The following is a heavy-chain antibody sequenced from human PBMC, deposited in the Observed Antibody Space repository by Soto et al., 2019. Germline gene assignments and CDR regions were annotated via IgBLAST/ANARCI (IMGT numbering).Heavy chain of an antibody. CDR1: GFTFNIYA. CDR2: ISRYGDIT. V-gene: IGHV3-23*01. J-gene: IGHJ4*02. Sequence: EVQLLESGGDLIQPGGSLRLSCAASGFTFNIYAMTWVRQAPGKGLEWVSAISRYGDITYYADSVEGRFSISRDNAKNTRYLQMNSRRAEDTAVYYCAKDRYLDHDSRGYLFDNWGQGTLVTVSS. CDR3: AKDRYLDHDSRGYLFDN. D-gene: IGHD3-22*01.